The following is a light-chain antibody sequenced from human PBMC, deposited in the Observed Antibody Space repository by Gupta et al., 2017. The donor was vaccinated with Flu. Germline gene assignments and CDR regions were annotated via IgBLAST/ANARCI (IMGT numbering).Light chain of an antibody. J-gene: IGKJ3*01. CDR2: AAS. V-gene: IGKV1-39*01. Sequence: DIQMTQSPSSLSASVGDRVTITCRASQSISSYLNWYQQKPGKAPKLLIYAASSLQSGVPSRFSGSGSGTDFTLTISSLQPEDFATYYCQQSYSTPFSAFGHGTKVDIK. CDR3: QQSYSTPFSA. CDR1: QSISSY.